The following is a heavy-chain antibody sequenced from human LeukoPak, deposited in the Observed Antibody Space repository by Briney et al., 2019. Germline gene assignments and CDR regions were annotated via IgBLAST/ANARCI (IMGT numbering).Heavy chain of an antibody. D-gene: IGHD5-12*01. CDR1: GFTFSNYS. CDR2: ISGDGGTT. CDR3: VKDRYRASSGLVDY. Sequence: GGSLRLSCATSGFTFSNYSVSWVRQAPGKGLEWVSPISGDGGTTYYADSVKGRFTTSRDNAKNTLYLQMNSLRAEDTAVYYCVKDRYRASSGLVDYWGQGTLVTVSS. V-gene: IGHV3-23*01. J-gene: IGHJ4*02.